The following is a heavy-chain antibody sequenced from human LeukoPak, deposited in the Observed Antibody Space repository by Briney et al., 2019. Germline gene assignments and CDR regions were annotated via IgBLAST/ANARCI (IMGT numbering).Heavy chain of an antibody. V-gene: IGHV4-39*01. CDR1: GGSISSSSYF. J-gene: IGHJ6*03. Sequence: SETLSLTCSVSGGSISSSSYFWGWIRQPPGKGLEWIASVHYSGSTYYNPSLKSRLTISVDTSKNQFSLELSSVTAADTALYFCARQLYVSGSYYAPMDVWGRGTTVTISS. D-gene: IGHD3-10*01. CDR3: ARQLYVSGSYYAPMDV. CDR2: VHYSGST.